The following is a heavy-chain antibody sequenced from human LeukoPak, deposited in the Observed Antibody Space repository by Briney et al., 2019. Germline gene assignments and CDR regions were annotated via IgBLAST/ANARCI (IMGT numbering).Heavy chain of an antibody. Sequence: GGSLRLSCAASGFTFSSYGMSWVRQAPGKGLEWVSAISGSGGSTYYADSVKGRFTISRDNAKNSLYLQMNSLRAEDTAVYYCARSGYCSGNSCYSYYYYMDVWGKGTTVTVSS. CDR2: ISGSGGST. V-gene: IGHV3-23*01. J-gene: IGHJ6*03. D-gene: IGHD2-2*03. CDR1: GFTFSSYG. CDR3: ARSGYCSGNSCYSYYYYMDV.